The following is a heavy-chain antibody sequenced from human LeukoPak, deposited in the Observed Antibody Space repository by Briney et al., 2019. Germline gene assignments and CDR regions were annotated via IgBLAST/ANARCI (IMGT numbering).Heavy chain of an antibody. D-gene: IGHD3-10*01. CDR2: FIPIFGSA. CDR3: ARAHVVVLGGALGGMDV. Sequence: ASVEVSCKASGGTFSSFAISWVRQAPGQGLEWMGGFIPIFGSAKYAQKFQGRVTITADESTSTAYMELSSLRSDDTAVYYCARAHVVVLGGALGGMDVWGQGTTVTVSS. J-gene: IGHJ6*02. V-gene: IGHV1-69*13. CDR1: GGTFSSFA.